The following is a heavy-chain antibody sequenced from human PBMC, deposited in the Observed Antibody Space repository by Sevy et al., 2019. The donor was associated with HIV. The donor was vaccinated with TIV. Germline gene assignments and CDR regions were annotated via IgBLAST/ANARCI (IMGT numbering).Heavy chain of an antibody. V-gene: IGHV1-2*02. J-gene: IGHJ4*02. D-gene: IGHD6-19*01. CDR3: ARVHPPRLSGHDSGWYPFDY. CDR2: INPDTGNT. CDR1: GYTFTDRY. Sequence: ASVKDSCQTSGYTFTDRYIHWVRQAPGQGLEWMGYINPDTGNTRYAQKFQARVTMTGDTSVSTAYMELRRLTSDDTAVYFCARVHPPRLSGHDSGWYPFDYWGQGTLVTVSS.